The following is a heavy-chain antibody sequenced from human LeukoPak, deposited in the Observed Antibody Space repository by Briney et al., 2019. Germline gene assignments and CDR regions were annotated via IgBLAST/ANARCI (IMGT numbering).Heavy chain of an antibody. CDR1: GFTFRNSA. J-gene: IGHJ4*02. D-gene: IGHD1-20*01. CDR3: ANRRTPDRYHWNYFDY. V-gene: IGHV3-23*01. Sequence: GGSLRLSCAASGFTFRNSAMSWVRQAPGTGLEWVSSIGGHVHSTYYADSVIGRFTISRDDSKNTLYLQMNSLRANDTAIYYCANRRTPDRYHWNYFDYWGQGTLVTVSS. CDR2: IGGHVHST.